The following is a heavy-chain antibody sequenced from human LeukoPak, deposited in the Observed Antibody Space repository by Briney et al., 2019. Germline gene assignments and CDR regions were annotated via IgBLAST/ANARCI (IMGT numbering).Heavy chain of an antibody. Sequence: SETLSLTCTVSGGSISSYYWSWIRQPAGKGLEWIGRIYTSGSTNYNPSLKSRVTMSVDTSKNQFSLKLSSVTAADTAVYYCARTVVPAARAAFDIWGQGTMVTVSS. D-gene: IGHD2-2*01. CDR2: IYTSGST. CDR3: ARTVVPAARAAFDI. CDR1: GGSISSYY. V-gene: IGHV4-4*07. J-gene: IGHJ3*02.